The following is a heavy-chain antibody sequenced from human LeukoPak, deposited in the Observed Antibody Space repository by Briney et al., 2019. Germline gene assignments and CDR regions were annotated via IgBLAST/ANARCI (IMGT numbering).Heavy chain of an antibody. CDR2: IYHSGST. Sequence: SETLSLTCAVSGYSISSGYYWGWIRPPPGKGLEWIGSIYHSGSTYYNPSLKSRVTISVDTSKNQFSLKLSSVTAADTAVYYCARDRIGDFDYWGQGTLVTVSS. J-gene: IGHJ4*02. V-gene: IGHV4-38-2*02. CDR1: GYSISSGYY. CDR3: ARDRIGDFDY. D-gene: IGHD3-16*01.